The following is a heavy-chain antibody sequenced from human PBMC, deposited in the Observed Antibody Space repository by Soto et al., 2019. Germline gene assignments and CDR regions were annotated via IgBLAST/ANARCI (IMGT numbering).Heavy chain of an antibody. CDR2: ISAYNGNT. J-gene: IGHJ4*02. Sequence: ASVKVSCKASGGTFNSYAIIWVRQAPGQGLEWMGWISAYNGNTNYAQKLQGRVTMTTDTSTSTAYMELRSLRSDDTAVYYCARATYDYSNQIDYWGQGTLVNVSS. V-gene: IGHV1-18*01. D-gene: IGHD4-4*01. CDR3: ARATYDYSNQIDY. CDR1: GGTFNSYA.